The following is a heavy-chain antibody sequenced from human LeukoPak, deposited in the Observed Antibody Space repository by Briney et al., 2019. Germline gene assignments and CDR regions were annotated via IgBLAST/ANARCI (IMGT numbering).Heavy chain of an antibody. CDR3: ASNYFDDSGYYWGFDY. D-gene: IGHD3-22*01. J-gene: IGHJ4*02. Sequence: RSGGSLRLSCAASGVTFSSYAMSWVRQAPGKGLEWVSAISGSGGSTYYADSVKGRFTISRDNSKNMLYLQMNSLRAEDTAMYYCASNYFDDSGYYWGFDYWGQGTLVTVSS. CDR2: ISGSGGST. V-gene: IGHV3-23*01. CDR1: GVTFSSYA.